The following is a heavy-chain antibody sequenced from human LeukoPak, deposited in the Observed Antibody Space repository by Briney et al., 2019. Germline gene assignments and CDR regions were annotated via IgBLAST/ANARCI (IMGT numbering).Heavy chain of an antibody. CDR3: ARDIGSGPFDY. J-gene: IGHJ4*02. D-gene: IGHD2-15*01. CDR1: GFTFSSYA. V-gene: IGHV3-30-3*01. CDR2: ISYDRSIT. Sequence: PGRPLRLSCAASGFTFSSYAMHWVRQAPGKGLEWVAVISYDRSITYYADSVKGRFTLSCDNSKNTLYLQMNSLRAEDTAVYYCARDIGSGPFDYWGQGTLVTVSS.